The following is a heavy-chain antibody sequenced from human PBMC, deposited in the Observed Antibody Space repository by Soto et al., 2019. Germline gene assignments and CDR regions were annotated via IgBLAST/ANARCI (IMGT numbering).Heavy chain of an antibody. J-gene: IGHJ6*01. D-gene: IGHD6-13*01. CDR1: GFTFSSYA. CDR2: ISYDGSNK. V-gene: IGHV3-30*04. CDR3: AKDQAGSSTLGMDV. Sequence: VQLVESGGGVVQPGRSLRLSCAASGFTFSSYAMHWVRQAPGKGLEWVAVISYDGSNKYYADSVKGRFTISRDNSKNTLYLQMNSLRAEDTAVYYCAKDQAGSSTLGMDVW.